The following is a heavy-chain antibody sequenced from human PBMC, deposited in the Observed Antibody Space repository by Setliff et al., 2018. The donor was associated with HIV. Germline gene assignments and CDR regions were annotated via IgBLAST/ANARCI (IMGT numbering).Heavy chain of an antibody. V-gene: IGHV4-4*07. CDR2: TFTSGIT. J-gene: IGHJ6*03. D-gene: IGHD2-8*01. Sequence: SETLSLTCTVSGGSISSYYWSWIRQPAGQGLVWIGRTFTSGITNYNPSLKSRVTISVDTSKNQFSLKMNSATAADTALYYCVRDAEGVAAGAIYFYMDVWGKGTTVTVSS. CDR3: VRDAEGVAAGAIYFYMDV. CDR1: GGSISSYY.